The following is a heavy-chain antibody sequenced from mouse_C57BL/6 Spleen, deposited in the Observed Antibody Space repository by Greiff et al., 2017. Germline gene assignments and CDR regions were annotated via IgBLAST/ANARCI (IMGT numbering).Heavy chain of an antibody. D-gene: IGHD1-2*01. CDR2: ISSGSSTI. V-gene: IGHV5-17*01. J-gene: IGHJ3*01. Sequence: EVKLVESGGGLVKPGGSLKLSCAASGFSFSDYGMPWVGQAPDKGLEWVAYISSGSSTIYYADTVKGRFTISRDNAKNTLFLQMNSLRSEDTAMYYCARECGYGFAYWGQWTLVTVSA. CDR3: ARECGYGFAY. CDR1: GFSFSDYG.